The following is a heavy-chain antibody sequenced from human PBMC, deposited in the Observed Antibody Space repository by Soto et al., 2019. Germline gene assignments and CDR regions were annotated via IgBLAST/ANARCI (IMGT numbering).Heavy chain of an antibody. CDR2: IYHSGSA. V-gene: IGHV4-4*02. D-gene: IGHD6-13*01. J-gene: IGHJ4*02. Sequence: TSETLSLTCAGSGDSVSSRFWWSWVRQSPGKGLEWIGEIYHSGSANYNPSLKSRVTMSVDNSKNQFSLKLNSVTAADTAVYYCARYNAASGTYYFDYWGQGTLVTVSS. CDR3: ARYNAASGTYYFDY. CDR1: GDSVSSRFW.